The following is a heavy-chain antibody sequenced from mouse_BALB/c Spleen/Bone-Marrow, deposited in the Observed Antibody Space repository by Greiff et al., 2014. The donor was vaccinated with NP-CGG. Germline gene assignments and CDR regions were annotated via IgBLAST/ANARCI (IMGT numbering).Heavy chain of an antibody. Sequence: LEESGPELEKPGASVKISCKASGYSFTGYNMNWVKQSNGKSLEWIGNIDPYYGGTSYNQKFKGKATLTVDKSSSTAYMQLKSLASVDSAVYSCERRAGYGSPWYCDVWGAGTTVTVSS. J-gene: IGHJ1*01. V-gene: IGHV1-39*01. D-gene: IGHD1-1*02. CDR1: GYSFTGYN. CDR3: ERRAGYGSPWYCDV. CDR2: IDPYYGGT.